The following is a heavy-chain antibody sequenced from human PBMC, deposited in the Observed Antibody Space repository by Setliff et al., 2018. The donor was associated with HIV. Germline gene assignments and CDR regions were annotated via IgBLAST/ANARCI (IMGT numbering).Heavy chain of an antibody. CDR1: GVSVSRDGYY. CDR3: ARVVLLEPLTPGGTFDI. Sequence: SETLSLTCTVPGVSVSRDGYYWSWIRQLPGKDLEWIAFISYIGTTFYNPSLKSRLTISRVPAKNQFSLKLSSVTAADTAVHYCARVVLLEPLTPGGTFDIWGQGTTVTVSS. V-gene: IGHV4-31*03. J-gene: IGHJ3*02. CDR2: ISYIGTT. D-gene: IGHD3-16*01.